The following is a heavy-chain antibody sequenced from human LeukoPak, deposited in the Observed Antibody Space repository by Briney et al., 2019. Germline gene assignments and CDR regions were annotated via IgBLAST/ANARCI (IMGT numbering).Heavy chain of an antibody. CDR3: ARQDGEMALDL. CDR2: INHSGST. J-gene: IGHJ2*01. Sequence: PSETLSLTCAVYGGSFSGYYWSWIRQPPGKGLEWIGEINHSGSTNYNPSLKSRVTISVDTSKNQFSLKLSSVTAADTAVYYCARQDGEMALDLWGRGTLVTVSS. CDR1: GGSFSGYY. V-gene: IGHV4-34*01. D-gene: IGHD2-21*01.